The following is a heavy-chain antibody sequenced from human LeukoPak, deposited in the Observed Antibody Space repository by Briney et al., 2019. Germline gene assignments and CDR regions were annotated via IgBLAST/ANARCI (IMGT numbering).Heavy chain of an antibody. CDR3: ARRLTQYDCFDP. CDR2: TYYRSTWYN. J-gene: IGHJ5*02. V-gene: IGHV6-1*01. Sequence: SQTLSLTCAISGDSVSSNSVTWNWIRQSPSRGLEWLGRTYYRSTWYNDYAVSVRGRITVNPDTSKNQFSLHLNSVTPEDTAVYYCARRLTQYDCFDPWGQGILITVSS. D-gene: IGHD2-2*01. CDR1: GDSVSSNSVT.